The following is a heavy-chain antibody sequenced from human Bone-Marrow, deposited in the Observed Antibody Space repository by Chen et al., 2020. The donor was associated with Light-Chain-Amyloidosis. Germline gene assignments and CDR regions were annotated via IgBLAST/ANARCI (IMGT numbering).Heavy chain of an antibody. D-gene: IGHD3-10*01. CDR2: VSGSTVST. V-gene: IGHV3-23*04. CDR1: GFTFSSFG. J-gene: IGHJ4*02. CDR3: TREGGYFDF. Sequence: EVQLVESGGGLVQPGGSLRLSCATSGFTFSSFGMRWVRQAPGKGLEWVSTVSGSTVSTYYAGAVKGRFIISRDNSKSALYLQMNSLRAGDTAVYFCTREGGYFDFWGQGSLVTVSS.